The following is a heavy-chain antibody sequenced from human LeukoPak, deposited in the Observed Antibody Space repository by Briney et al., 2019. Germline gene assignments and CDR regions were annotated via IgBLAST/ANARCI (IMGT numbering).Heavy chain of an antibody. Sequence: PGGSLRLSCAASGFTFSSCSMNWVRQAPGRGLEWVAYISSSGTYIYYADSLRGRFTTSRDNAKNSLYLQMNSLRDEDTAVYSCVALGKSFDSRGWGQGTLVTVSS. D-gene: IGHD3-22*01. V-gene: IGHV3-48*02. J-gene: IGHJ4*02. CDR1: GFTFSSCS. CDR2: ISSSGTYI. CDR3: VALGKSFDSRG.